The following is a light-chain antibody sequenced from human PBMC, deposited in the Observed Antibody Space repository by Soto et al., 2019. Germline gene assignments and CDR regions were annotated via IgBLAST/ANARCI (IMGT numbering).Light chain of an antibody. CDR3: QTWGTGIRV. V-gene: IGLV4-69*01. J-gene: IGLJ3*02. CDR2: VNSDGSH. CDR1: IGKSTYA. Sequence: QAVLTQSPSASASLGASVKLTCTWRIGKSTYAIAWHQQQPEKGPRYLMKVNSDGSHGKGDGIPDRFSGSSSGAERYLTISSLQSDDEADYYCQTWGTGIRVFGGGTKLTVL.